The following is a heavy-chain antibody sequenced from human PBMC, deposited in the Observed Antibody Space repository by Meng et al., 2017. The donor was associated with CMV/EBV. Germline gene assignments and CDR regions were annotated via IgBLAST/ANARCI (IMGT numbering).Heavy chain of an antibody. V-gene: IGHV1-46*01. D-gene: IGHD2-2*01. CDR2: INPSGGST. Sequence: ASVKVSFKASGYTFTSYYMHWVRQAPGQGLEWMGIINPSGGSTSYAQKFQGRVTMTRDTSTSTVYMELSSLRSEDTAVYYCARDPLIVVVPAAISEVSDYYYGMDVWGQGTTVTVSS. CDR1: GYTFTSYY. J-gene: IGHJ6*02. CDR3: ARDPLIVVVPAAISEVSDYYYGMDV.